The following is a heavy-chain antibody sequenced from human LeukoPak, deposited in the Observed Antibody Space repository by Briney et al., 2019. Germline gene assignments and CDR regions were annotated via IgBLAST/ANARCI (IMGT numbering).Heavy chain of an antibody. CDR3: ANHRAARSWYYFDY. Sequence: PGRSLRLSCAASGFTFSSYGMHWVRQAPGKGLEWVAVISYDGSNKYYADSVKGRFTISRDNSKNTLYLQMNSLRAEDTAVYYCANHRAARSWYYFDYWGQGTLVTVSS. V-gene: IGHV3-30*18. J-gene: IGHJ4*02. CDR1: GFTFSSYG. CDR2: ISYDGSNK. D-gene: IGHD6-13*01.